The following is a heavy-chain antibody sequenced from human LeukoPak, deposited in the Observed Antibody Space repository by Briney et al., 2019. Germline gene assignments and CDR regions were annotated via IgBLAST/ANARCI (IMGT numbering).Heavy chain of an antibody. CDR2: ISGSGGST. D-gene: IGHD3-22*01. J-gene: IGHJ4*02. CDR1: GFTFSSHA. V-gene: IGHV3-23*01. Sequence: GGSLRLSCAASGFTFSSHAMSWVRQAPGKGLEWGSAISGSGGSTYYADSVKGRFTISRDNSKNTLYLQMNSLRAEDTAVYYCAKFDSSGYYFNYWGQGTLVTVSS. CDR3: AKFDSSGYYFNY.